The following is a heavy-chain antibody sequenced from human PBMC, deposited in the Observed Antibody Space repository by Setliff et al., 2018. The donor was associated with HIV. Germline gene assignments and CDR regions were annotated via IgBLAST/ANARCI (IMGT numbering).Heavy chain of an antibody. V-gene: IGHV4-34*01. CDR2: SSYSGST. CDR1: GGSFSDFY. D-gene: IGHD2-21*01. Sequence: AETLSLTCAVFGGSFSDFYWSWIRQPPGKGLEWIGESSYSGSTVYNPSLKSRVTMSVDASKNLVSLNLNSVTAADTAIYYCARGVARQVVIDRWFDPWGQGTPVTVSS. J-gene: IGHJ5*02. CDR3: ARGVARQVVIDRWFDP.